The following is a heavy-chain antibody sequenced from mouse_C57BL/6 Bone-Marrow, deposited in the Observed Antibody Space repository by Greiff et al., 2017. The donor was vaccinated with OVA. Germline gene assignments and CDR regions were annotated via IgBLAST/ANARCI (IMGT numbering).Heavy chain of an antibody. CDR3: ARRRRTFYAMDY. CDR1: GYTFTSYG. Sequence: QVQLQQSGAELARPGASVKLSCKASGYTFTSYGISWVKQRTGQGLEWIGEIYPRSGNTYYNEKFKGKATLTADKSSSTAYMELRSLTSEDSAVYFCARRRRTFYAMDYWGQGTSVTVSS. CDR2: IYPRSGNT. V-gene: IGHV1-81*01. J-gene: IGHJ4*01.